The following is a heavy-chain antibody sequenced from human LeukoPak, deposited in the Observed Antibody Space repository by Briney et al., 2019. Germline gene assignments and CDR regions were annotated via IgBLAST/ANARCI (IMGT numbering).Heavy chain of an antibody. CDR1: GFTFSSYS. D-gene: IGHD3-10*01. J-gene: IGHJ4*02. CDR2: ISSSSSYI. CDR3: AKDLYGSGSQGFDY. Sequence: GGSLRLSCAASGFTFSSYSMNWVRQAPGKGLEWVSSISSSSSYIYYADSVKGRFTISRDNAKNSLYLQMNSLRAEDTAVYYCAKDLYGSGSQGFDYWGQGTLVTVSS. V-gene: IGHV3-21*04.